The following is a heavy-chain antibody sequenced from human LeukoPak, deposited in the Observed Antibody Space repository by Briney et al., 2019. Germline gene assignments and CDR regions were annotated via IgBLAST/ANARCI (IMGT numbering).Heavy chain of an antibody. V-gene: IGHV3-53*01. CDR3: ARGLTQIPRLATGLGH. CDR2: IYSGGST. D-gene: IGHD2-21*02. CDR1: GFTVSSND. Sequence: GGSLRLSCAASGFTVSSNDMSWVRQAPGKGLEWVSVIYSGGSTYYADSVKGRFTISRDNSKNTLYLEMNSLRAEDTAVYYCARGLTQIPRLATGLGHWGQGTLVTVSS. J-gene: IGHJ4*02.